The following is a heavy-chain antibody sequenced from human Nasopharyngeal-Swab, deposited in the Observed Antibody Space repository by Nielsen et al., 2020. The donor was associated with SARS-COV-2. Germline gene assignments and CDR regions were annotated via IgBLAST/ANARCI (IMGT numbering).Heavy chain of an antibody. D-gene: IGHD3-22*01. Sequence: WIRQPPGKGLEWIGYIYYSGSTNYNPSLKSRVTISVDTSKNQFSLKLSSVTAADTAVYYCARLLGRDYYYDSSGYYRGNWYFDLWGRGTLGTVSS. CDR3: ARLLGRDYYYDSSGYYRGNWYFDL. J-gene: IGHJ2*01. V-gene: IGHV4-61*07. CDR2: IYYSGST.